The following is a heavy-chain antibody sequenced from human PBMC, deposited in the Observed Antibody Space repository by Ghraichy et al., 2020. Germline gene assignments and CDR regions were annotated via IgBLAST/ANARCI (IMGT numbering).Heavy chain of an antibody. CDR2: FDPEDGET. CDR3: AHILRYCSSTSCRYFDY. J-gene: IGHJ4*02. V-gene: IGHV1-24*01. D-gene: IGHD2-2*01. CDR1: GYTLTELS. Sequence: ASVKVSCKVSGYTLTELSMHWVRQAPGKGLEWMGGFDPEDGETIYAQKFQGRVTMTEDTSTDTAYMELSSLRSEDTAVYYCAHILRYCSSTSCRYFDYWGQGTLVTVSS.